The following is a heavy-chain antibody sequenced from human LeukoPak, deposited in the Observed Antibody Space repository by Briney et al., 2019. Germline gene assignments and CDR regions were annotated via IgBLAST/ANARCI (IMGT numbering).Heavy chain of an antibody. V-gene: IGHV4-39*07. CDR3: ARDRITMVRGVDY. Sequence: SETLSLTCTVSGGSISSSSYYWGWIRRPPGKGLEWIGSIYYSGSTYYNPSLKSRVTISVDTSKNQFSLKLSSVTAADTAVYYCARDRITMVRGVDYWGQGTLVTVSS. D-gene: IGHD3-10*01. CDR1: GGSISSSSYY. J-gene: IGHJ4*02. CDR2: IYYSGST.